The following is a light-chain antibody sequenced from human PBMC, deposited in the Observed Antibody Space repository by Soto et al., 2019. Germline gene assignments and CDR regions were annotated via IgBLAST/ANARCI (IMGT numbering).Light chain of an antibody. Sequence: DIQMTQSPSTLSASVGDRVTITCRASQSISSWLAWYQQKPGKAPKLLIYKASSLESGVPSRFSGSGSGTEFTLTISSLQPDDSATDYCQQYNSYWTFGQGTKVEIK. J-gene: IGKJ1*01. V-gene: IGKV1-5*03. CDR2: KAS. CDR3: QQYNSYWT. CDR1: QSISSW.